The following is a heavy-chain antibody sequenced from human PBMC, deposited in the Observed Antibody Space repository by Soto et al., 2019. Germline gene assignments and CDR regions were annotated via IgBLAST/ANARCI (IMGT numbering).Heavy chain of an antibody. Sequence: EVQLLESGGGLVQPGGSLRLSCAASGFTFNNYAMSWVRQAPGKGLEWVSAISGSGGSSYYADSVKGRFTISRDNSKNMLSLQMNNLRAEDTAVYYCSYQQLGHYYYYYGMDVWGQGTTVTVSS. D-gene: IGHD6-13*01. CDR1: GFTFNNYA. V-gene: IGHV3-23*01. CDR2: ISGSGGSS. CDR3: SYQQLGHYYYYYGMDV. J-gene: IGHJ6*02.